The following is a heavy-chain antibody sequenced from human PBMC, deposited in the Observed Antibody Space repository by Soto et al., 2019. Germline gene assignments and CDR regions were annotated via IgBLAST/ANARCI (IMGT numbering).Heavy chain of an antibody. Sequence: QVQLVESGGGVVQPGRSLRLSCAASGFTFSSYGMHWVRQAPGKGLEWVAVISYDGSNKYYVDSVKGRFTISRDNSKNTLYLQMNSLRAEDTAVYYCAKEGGDYYGSGSEADFDPWGQGTLVTVSS. CDR2: ISYDGSNK. CDR3: AKEGGDYYGSGSEADFDP. V-gene: IGHV3-30*18. D-gene: IGHD3-10*01. J-gene: IGHJ5*02. CDR1: GFTFSSYG.